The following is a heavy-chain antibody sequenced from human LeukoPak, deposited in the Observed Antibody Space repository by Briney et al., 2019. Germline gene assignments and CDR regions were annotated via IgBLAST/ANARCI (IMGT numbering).Heavy chain of an antibody. CDR1: GRSFSGYY. CDR3: ARGRVFDP. CDR2: INHSGST. J-gene: IGHJ5*02. Sequence: SETLSLTCAVYGRSFSGYYWSWIRQPPGKGLEWIGEINHSGSTNYNPSLKSRVTISVDTSKNQFSLKLSSVTAADTAVYYCARGRVFDPWGQGTLVTVSS. V-gene: IGHV4-34*01.